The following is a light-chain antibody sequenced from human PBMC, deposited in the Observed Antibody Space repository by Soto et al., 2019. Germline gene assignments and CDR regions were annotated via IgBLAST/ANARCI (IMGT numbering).Light chain of an antibody. CDR1: QSVSSY. J-gene: IGKJ1*01. CDR3: QQRSNWPSWT. V-gene: IGKV3-11*01. Sequence: EVVLTQSPATLSLSPGDRATLSFRARQSVSSYLAWYQQKPGQAPRLLIYDASNRAAGIPARFSGSGSGTDFTLTISSLEPEDFAVYYCQQRSNWPSWTFGQGTKVDI. CDR2: DAS.